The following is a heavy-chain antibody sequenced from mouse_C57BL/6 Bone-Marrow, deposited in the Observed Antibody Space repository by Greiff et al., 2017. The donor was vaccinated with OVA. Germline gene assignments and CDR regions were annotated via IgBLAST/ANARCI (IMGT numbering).Heavy chain of an antibody. CDR2: IDPANGNT. V-gene: IGHV14-3*01. Sequence: VQLQQSVAELVRPGASVKLSCTASGFNIKNTYMHWVKQRPEQGLELIGRIDPANGNTKYAPKFPGKATLTSDTSSNTAYLQLSSLTSEDTAIYYCARDLDGYYLYAMDYWGQGTSVTVSS. CDR3: ARDLDGYYLYAMDY. J-gene: IGHJ4*01. CDR1: GFNIKNTY. D-gene: IGHD2-3*01.